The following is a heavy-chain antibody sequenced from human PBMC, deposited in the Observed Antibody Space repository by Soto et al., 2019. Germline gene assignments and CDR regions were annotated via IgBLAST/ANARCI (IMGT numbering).Heavy chain of an antibody. D-gene: IGHD6-13*01. V-gene: IGHV4-30-2*01. CDR3: ARGPHYSSRPMDFDY. Sequence: QLQLQESGSGLVKPSQTLSLTCAVSGGSISSGGYSWSWIRQPPGKGLEWIGYIYHSGSTYYNPSLNSRVTMSVDRSKNQFSLKLSAVTAADTAVYYCARGPHYSSRPMDFDYWGQGTLVTVSS. CDR2: IYHSGST. CDR1: GGSISSGGYS. J-gene: IGHJ4*02.